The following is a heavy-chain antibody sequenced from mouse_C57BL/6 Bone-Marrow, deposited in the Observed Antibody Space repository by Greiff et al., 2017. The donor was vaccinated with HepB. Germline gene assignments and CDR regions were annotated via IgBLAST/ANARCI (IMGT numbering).Heavy chain of an antibody. D-gene: IGHD1-1*01. CDR2: IYPRSGNT. CDR1: GYTFTSYG. V-gene: IGHV1-81*01. J-gene: IGHJ3*01. CDR3: VYYGSSYLFAY. Sequence: VQLQQSGAELARPGASVKLSCKASGYTFTSYGISWVKQRTGQGLEWIGEIYPRSGNTYYNEKFKGKATLTADKSSSTAYMELRSLTSEDSAVYFCVYYGSSYLFAYWGQGTLVTVSA.